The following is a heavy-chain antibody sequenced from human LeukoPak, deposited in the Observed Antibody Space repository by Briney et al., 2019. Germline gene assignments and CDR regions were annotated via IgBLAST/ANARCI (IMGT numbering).Heavy chain of an antibody. CDR1: GFTFTSSA. CDR2: IVVGSGNT. D-gene: IGHD3-16*01. Sequence: SVKVSCKASGFTFTSSAMQWVRQARGQRLEWIGWIVVGSGNTNYAQKFQERVTMTRDTSTSTVYMELSSLRSEDTAVYYCARGTNWFDPWGQGTLVTVSS. V-gene: IGHV1-58*02. CDR3: ARGTNWFDP. J-gene: IGHJ5*02.